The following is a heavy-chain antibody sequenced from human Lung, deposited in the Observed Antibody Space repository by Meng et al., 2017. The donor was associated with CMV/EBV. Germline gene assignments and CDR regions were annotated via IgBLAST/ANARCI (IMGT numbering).Heavy chain of an antibody. J-gene: IGHJ6*02. V-gene: IGHV3-21*01. Sequence: GGSXRLXCAASDFIFSTFSMNWVRQAPGKGLEWVSHISSSSSYIYYADSVKGRFTISRDNSKKSLFLQIHSLRAEDTAVYYCARERPMVRGNFPHNYYGMDVWGQGTXVTVAS. D-gene: IGHD3-10*01. CDR3: ARERPMVRGNFPHNYYGMDV. CDR2: ISSSSSYI. CDR1: DFIFSTFS.